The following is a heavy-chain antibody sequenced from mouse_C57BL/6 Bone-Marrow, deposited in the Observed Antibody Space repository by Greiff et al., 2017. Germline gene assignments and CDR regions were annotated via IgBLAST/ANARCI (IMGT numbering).Heavy chain of an antibody. CDR2: IDPENGDT. D-gene: IGHD1-1*02. J-gene: IGHJ3*01. CDR3: TSSWFFFAY. CDR1: GFNIKDDY. V-gene: IGHV14-4*01. Sequence: EVQLQQSGAELVRPGASVKLSCTASGFNIKDDYMHWVKQRPEQGLEWIGWIDPENGDTEYASKFQGKATITADTSSNTAYLQLSSLTSEDTAVYYCTSSWFFFAYWGQGTLVTVSA.